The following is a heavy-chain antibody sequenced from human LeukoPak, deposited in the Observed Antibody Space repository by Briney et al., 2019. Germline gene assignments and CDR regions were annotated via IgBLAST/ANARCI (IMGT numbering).Heavy chain of an antibody. CDR2: INHSGST. CDR1: GGSISTSNYY. D-gene: IGHD4-17*01. V-gene: IGHV4-39*07. Sequence: SETLSLTCTVSGGSISTSNYYWGWIRQPPGKGLEWIGEINHSGSTNYNPSLKSRVTISVDTSKNQFSLKLSSVTAADTAVYYCARVPTVTFFGYWGQGTLVTVSS. J-gene: IGHJ4*02. CDR3: ARVPTVTFFGY.